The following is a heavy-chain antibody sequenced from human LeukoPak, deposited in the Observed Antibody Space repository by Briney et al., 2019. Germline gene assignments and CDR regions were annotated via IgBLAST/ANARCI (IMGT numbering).Heavy chain of an antibody. J-gene: IGHJ1*01. CDR1: GFTFSSYV. CDR3: AKAKSSGQYFHH. CDR2: ISYDGNHK. V-gene: IGHV3-30*18. D-gene: IGHD6-19*01. Sequence: GGSLRLSCAASGFTFSSYVMHWVRQAPGKGLEWVAVISYDGNHKNYADSVKGRFTISRDNSKNTLYLQMNSLRAEDTAAYYCAKAKSSGQYFHHWGLGTLVSVSS.